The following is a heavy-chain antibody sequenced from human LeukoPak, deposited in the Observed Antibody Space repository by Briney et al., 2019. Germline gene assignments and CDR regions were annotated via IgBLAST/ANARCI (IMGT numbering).Heavy chain of an antibody. V-gene: IGHV1-69*13. CDR2: IIPIFGTA. CDR3: ASPDYYDTY. D-gene: IGHD3-22*01. Sequence: RASVKVSCKASGGTFSSYAISWVRQAPGQGLEWMGGIIPIFGTANYAQKFQGRVTITADESTSTAYMELSSLRSEDTAVYYCASPDYYDTYWGQGTLSPSPQ. CDR1: GGTFSSYA. J-gene: IGHJ4*02.